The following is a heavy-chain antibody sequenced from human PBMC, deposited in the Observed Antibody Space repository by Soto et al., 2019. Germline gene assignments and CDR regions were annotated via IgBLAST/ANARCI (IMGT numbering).Heavy chain of an antibody. J-gene: IGHJ4*02. D-gene: IGHD6-13*01. V-gene: IGHV4-59*01. Sequence: QVQLQESGPGLVKPSETLSLTCTDSGGSISSYYWSWIRQPPGKGLEWIGYIYYSGSANYNPSLKSRVPISVDTSKNQFSLKLSSVTAADTAVYYCARDRGYGPLDYWGQGTLVTVSS. CDR2: IYYSGSA. CDR1: GGSISSYY. CDR3: ARDRGYGPLDY.